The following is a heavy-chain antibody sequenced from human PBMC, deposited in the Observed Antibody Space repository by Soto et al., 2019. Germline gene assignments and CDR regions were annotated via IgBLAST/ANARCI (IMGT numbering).Heavy chain of an antibody. CDR3: ASPSQSLGIAAAGIDY. D-gene: IGHD6-13*01. J-gene: IGHJ4*02. Sequence: ETLSLTCTVSGGSISSSSYYWGWIRQPPGKGLEWIGSIYYSGSTYYNPSLKSRVTISVDTSKNQFSLRLSSVTAADTAVYYCASPSQSLGIAAAGIDYWGQGTLVTVSS. CDR2: IYYSGST. V-gene: IGHV4-39*01. CDR1: GGSISSSSYY.